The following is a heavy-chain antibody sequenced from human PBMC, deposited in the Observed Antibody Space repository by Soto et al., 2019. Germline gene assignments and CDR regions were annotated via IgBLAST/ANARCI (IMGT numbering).Heavy chain of an antibody. V-gene: IGHV4-31*03. CDR3: ARDHLYYYDSSDYYRRAFDI. CDR2: IYYSGST. CDR1: GGSISSGGYY. Sequence: NPSETLSLTCTVSGGSISSGGYYWSWIRQHPGKGLEWIGYIYYSGSTYYNPSLKSRVTISVDTSKNQFSLKLSSVTAADTAVYYCARDHLYYYDSSDYYRRAFDIWGQGTMVTVSS. D-gene: IGHD3-22*01. J-gene: IGHJ3*02.